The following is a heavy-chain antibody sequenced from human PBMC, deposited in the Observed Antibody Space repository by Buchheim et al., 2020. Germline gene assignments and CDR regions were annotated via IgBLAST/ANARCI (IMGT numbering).Heavy chain of an antibody. V-gene: IGHV4-59*08. J-gene: IGHJ2*01. Sequence: QVQLQESGPGLVKPSETLSLTCTVSGGSIRSYYWSWIRQSPGKGLEWIGYIYYTGSSNYNPSFKSRVTISVDTSKNQFSLRLSSLTAADTSVYYCARHRTYTDWYFDLWGRGTL. CDR2: IYYTGSS. CDR3: ARHRTYTDWYFDL. D-gene: IGHD4-11*01. CDR1: GGSIRSYY.